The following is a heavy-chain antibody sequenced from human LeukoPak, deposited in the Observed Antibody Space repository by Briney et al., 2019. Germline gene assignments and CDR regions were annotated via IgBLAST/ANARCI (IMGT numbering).Heavy chain of an antibody. Sequence: TLSLTCTVSGGSVSSGIYSWSWIRQPPGKGLEWIGCIYYSGSSNYNPSLMSRVAISVDTSKNQFSLKLGSVTAADAAVYYCARGESSNWSFDYWGQGTLVTVSS. CDR2: IYYSGSS. CDR3: ARGESSNWSFDY. CDR1: GGSVSSGIYS. J-gene: IGHJ4*02. V-gene: IGHV4-61*01. D-gene: IGHD6-13*01.